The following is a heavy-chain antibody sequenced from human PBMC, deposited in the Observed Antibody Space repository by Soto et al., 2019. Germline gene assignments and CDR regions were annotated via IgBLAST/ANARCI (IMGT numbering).Heavy chain of an antibody. V-gene: IGHV5-51*01. CDR1: GYGFTNYW. J-gene: IGHJ3*01. D-gene: IGHD1-26*01. CDR3: ARPYSGGPNDPFDV. Sequence: GESLKISCNGSGYGFTNYWIGWVRQMPGKGLEWMGISYPGDSHAIYSPFFQGQVTMSAAKSTSPAYLQWSSLKASDTAMYYCARPYSGGPNDPFDVWGQGSMVTVSS. CDR2: SYPGDSHA.